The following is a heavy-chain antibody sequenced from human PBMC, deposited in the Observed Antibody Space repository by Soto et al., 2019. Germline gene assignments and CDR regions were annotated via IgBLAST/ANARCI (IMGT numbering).Heavy chain of an antibody. CDR1: GGSFSGYY. V-gene: IGHV4-34*01. CDR2: INHSGST. D-gene: IGHD2-8*02. J-gene: IGHJ4*02. Sequence: SEILSLTCAVYGGSFSGYYWTWIRQPPGTGLEWIGEINHSGSTNYNPSLKSRVTISVDTSKNQFSLQLTSVTAADTAVYYCARDKITGLFDYWGQGTLVTVSS. CDR3: ARDKITGLFDY.